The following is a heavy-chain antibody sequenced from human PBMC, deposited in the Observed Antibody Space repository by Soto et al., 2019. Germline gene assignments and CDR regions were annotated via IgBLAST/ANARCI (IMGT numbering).Heavy chain of an antibody. Sequence: QVHLVQSGAEVKKPGASVKVSCKAYGYIFSNYGSSWVRQAPGQGLEWMGWISTYNANTYYAQKFQGRVTMTTDTSTSTAYMELRSLRSDDTAVFYCARERDGSSWSSAESLQYWGQGTLVTVSS. V-gene: IGHV1-18*01. J-gene: IGHJ1*01. D-gene: IGHD6-13*01. CDR3: ARERDGSSWSSAESLQY. CDR1: GYIFSNYG. CDR2: ISTYNANT.